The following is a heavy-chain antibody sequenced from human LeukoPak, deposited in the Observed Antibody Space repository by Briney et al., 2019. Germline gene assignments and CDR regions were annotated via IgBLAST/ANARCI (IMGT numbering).Heavy chain of an antibody. Sequence: GGSLRLSCAASGFTFSSYEMNWVRQAPGKGLEWVSYISSSGSTIYYADSVKGRFTISRDNARNSLYLQMNSLRAEDTAVYYCARFDGVAANFDYWGQGTLVTVSS. J-gene: IGHJ4*02. CDR2: ISSSGSTI. D-gene: IGHD2-15*01. CDR3: ARFDGVAANFDY. CDR1: GFTFSSYE. V-gene: IGHV3-48*03.